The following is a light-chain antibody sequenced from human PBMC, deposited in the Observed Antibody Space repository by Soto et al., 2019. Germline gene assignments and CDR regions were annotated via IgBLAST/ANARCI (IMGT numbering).Light chain of an antibody. V-gene: IGLV1-47*01. Sequence: QAVVTQPPSASGPPGQRVTISCSGSSSNIGKNYVYWYQLLPGTAPKVLIYYNNQRPSGVPDRFSGSKSGTSASLAISGLRYEDEADDYFAAWDDRLSSYVFATGTKVTAL. CDR1: SSNIGKNY. CDR3: AAWDDRLSSYV. J-gene: IGLJ1*01. CDR2: YNN.